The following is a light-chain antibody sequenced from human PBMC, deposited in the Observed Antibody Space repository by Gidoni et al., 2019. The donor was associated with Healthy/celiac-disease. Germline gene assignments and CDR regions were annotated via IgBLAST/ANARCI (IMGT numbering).Light chain of an antibody. CDR1: QSISSW. CDR3: QQYNSYYQT. CDR2: DDS. J-gene: IGKJ1*01. Sequence: DIQMTQSPSPLSASVGDRVTITCRASQSISSWLAWYQQKQGKAPKLLIYDDSSLESGVPSRFSGSGSGTEFTPTISSRQPDDFATYYYQQYNSYYQTFGQGTKLEIK. V-gene: IGKV1-5*01.